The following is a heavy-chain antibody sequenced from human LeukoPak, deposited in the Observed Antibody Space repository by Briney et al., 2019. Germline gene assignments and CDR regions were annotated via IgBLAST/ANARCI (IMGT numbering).Heavy chain of an antibody. CDR1: GYTFTSYY. CDR3: ARGTTVTTYYYYYYYMDV. V-gene: IGHV1-69*13. Sequence: ASVKVSCKASGYTFTSYYTHWVRQAPGQGLEWMGGIIPIFGTANYAQKFQGRVTITADETTSTAYMELSSLRSEDTAVYYCARGTTVTTYYYYYYYMDVWGKGTTVTVAS. CDR2: IIPIFGTA. D-gene: IGHD4-17*01. J-gene: IGHJ6*03.